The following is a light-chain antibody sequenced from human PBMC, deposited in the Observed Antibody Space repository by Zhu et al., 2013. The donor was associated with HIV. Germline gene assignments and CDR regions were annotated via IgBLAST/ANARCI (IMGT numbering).Light chain of an antibody. CDR3: QQANGFPRS. CDR2: AAS. CDR1: QSISSY. V-gene: IGKV1-12*01. Sequence: DIQMTQSPSSLSASVGDRVTITCRASQSISSYLNWYQQKLGEAPKLLIYAASSLQSGVPSRFSGSGSGTDFTLTISSLQPEDFATYYCQQANGFPRSFGGGTKVEIK. J-gene: IGKJ4*01.